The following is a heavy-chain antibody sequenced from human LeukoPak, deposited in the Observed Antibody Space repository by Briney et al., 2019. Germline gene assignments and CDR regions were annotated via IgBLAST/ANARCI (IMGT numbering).Heavy chain of an antibody. CDR1: RGTFSKYA. V-gene: IGHV1-69*04. J-gene: IGHJ5*02. CDR3: ARAVSDIAVAGWFDP. CDR2: IIPILNIT. Sequence: GASVKVSCKASRGTFSKYAISWVRQAPGQGLEWMGRIIPILNITHYAQKFQGRVTIAADKSTSTAYMELSSLRSEDTAVYYCARAVSDIAVAGWFDPWGQGTLVTVSS. D-gene: IGHD6-19*01.